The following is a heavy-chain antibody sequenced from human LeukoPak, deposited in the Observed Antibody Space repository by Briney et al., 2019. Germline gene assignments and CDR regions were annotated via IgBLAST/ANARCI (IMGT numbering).Heavy chain of an antibody. CDR3: ARGPADYNKLKPGDRDGYNYKSKRTPLDY. Sequence: PSETRSLTCAVYGGSFSGYYWSWIRQPPGKGREWIGEINHSGSTNYNPSLKSRGTISVDTSKNQLSLRLSSVTAADTAVYYCARGPADYNKLKPGDRDGYNYKSKRTPLDYWGQGTLVTVSS. D-gene: IGHD5-24*01. CDR1: GGSFSGYY. V-gene: IGHV4-34*01. CDR2: INHSGST. J-gene: IGHJ4*02.